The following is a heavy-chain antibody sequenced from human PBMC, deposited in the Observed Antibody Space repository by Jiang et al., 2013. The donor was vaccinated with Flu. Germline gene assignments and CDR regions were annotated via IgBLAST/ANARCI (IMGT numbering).Heavy chain of an antibody. CDR2: IYYSGST. Sequence: GLVKPSETLSLTCTVSGGSISSSSYYWGWIRQPPGKGLEWIGSIYYSGSTYYNPSLKSRVTISVDTSKNQFSLKLSSVTAADTAVYYCARRGSSSWYGALDYWGQGTLVTVSS. V-gene: IGHV4-39*01. CDR1: GGSISSSSYY. CDR3: ARRGSSSWYGALDY. J-gene: IGHJ4*02. D-gene: IGHD6-13*01.